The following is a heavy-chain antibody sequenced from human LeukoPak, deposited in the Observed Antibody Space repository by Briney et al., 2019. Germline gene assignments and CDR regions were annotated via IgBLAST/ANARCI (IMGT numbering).Heavy chain of an antibody. J-gene: IGHJ4*02. Sequence: SETLSLTCTVSGGSISSYYWSWIRQPPGKGLEWIGYIYYSGSTNYNPSLKSRVTISVDTSKNQFSLKLSSVTAADTAVYYCARLVLGADYSDYWGQGTLVTVSS. D-gene: IGHD3-10*01. CDR2: IYYSGST. CDR1: GGSISSYY. V-gene: IGHV4-59*08. CDR3: ARLVLGADYSDY.